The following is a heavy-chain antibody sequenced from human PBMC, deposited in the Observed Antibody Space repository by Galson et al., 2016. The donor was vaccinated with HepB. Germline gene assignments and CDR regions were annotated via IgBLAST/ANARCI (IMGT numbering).Heavy chain of an antibody. D-gene: IGHD3-3*01. CDR3: ARDQSRFKTYSDFWSGEVGPSPGYYFDY. J-gene: IGHJ4*02. V-gene: IGHV1-46*01. CDR2: INSSGGNT. Sequence: SVKVSCKASGYTFTSYYLHWVRQAPGRGLEWMGIINSSGGNTRYAQKVQGRVTMTRDTSTSTVYMELSSLRSEDTAVYYCARDQSRFKTYSDFWSGEVGPSPGYYFDYWGQGTLVTVSS. CDR1: GYTFTSYY.